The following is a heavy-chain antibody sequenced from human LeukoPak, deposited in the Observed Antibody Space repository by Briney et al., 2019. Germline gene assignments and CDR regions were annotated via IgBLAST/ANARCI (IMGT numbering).Heavy chain of an antibody. CDR3: AKGTDYGHYAYFDY. CDR1: GVTIDDYA. D-gene: IGHD4-17*01. V-gene: IGHV3-9*03. CDR2: ISWNSGSI. J-gene: IGHJ4*02. Sequence: GRSLRLSCAAFGVTIDDYARHWVRQAPGKGLEWVSAISWNSGSIGYADSVKGRFTISRDNAKNSLYLQMNCLRAEDMALYYCAKGTDYGHYAYFDYWGQGTLVTVSS.